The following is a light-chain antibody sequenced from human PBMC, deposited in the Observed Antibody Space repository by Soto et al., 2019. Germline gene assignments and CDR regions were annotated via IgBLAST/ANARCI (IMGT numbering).Light chain of an antibody. CDR2: DAS. CDR1: QSVSRSY. Sequence: ETVLTQSPGTLSLSPGERASLSCRASQSVSRSYLAWYQRKPGQAPRLLIYDASSRATGIPDRFSGSGSGTDFTLTISRLEPEDFAVYYCQQYGSSPGTFGQGTKVEIK. CDR3: QQYGSSPGT. J-gene: IGKJ1*01. V-gene: IGKV3-20*01.